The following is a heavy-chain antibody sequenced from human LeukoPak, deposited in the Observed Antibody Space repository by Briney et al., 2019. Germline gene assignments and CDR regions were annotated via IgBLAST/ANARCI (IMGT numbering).Heavy chain of an antibody. V-gene: IGHV3-7*01. D-gene: IGHD1-26*01. Sequence: GGSLRLSCAASGFTFSSYWMSWVRQAPGKGLEWVANIKQDGSEKYYVDSVKGRFSISRDNAMNSLYLQMNSLRAEDTAVYYCAIRGYSGSLASWGQGTLVTVSS. J-gene: IGHJ5*02. CDR3: AIRGYSGSLAS. CDR1: GFTFSSYW. CDR2: IKQDGSEK.